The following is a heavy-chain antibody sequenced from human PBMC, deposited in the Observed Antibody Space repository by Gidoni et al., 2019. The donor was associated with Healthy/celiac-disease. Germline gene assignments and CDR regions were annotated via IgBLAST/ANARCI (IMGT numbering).Heavy chain of an antibody. CDR1: GYTFTGNY. Sequence: QVQLVQSGAEGKKPGASVKVSCKASGYTFTGNYMHWGRQAPGQGLEWRGCINPNSGGTTYAQKFQGWVTMTRDTSISTAYMELSRLRSDDTAVYYCARDRGVGDYGSGIFGSYMDVWGKGTTVTVSS. CDR3: ARDRGVGDYGSGIFGSYMDV. CDR2: INPNSGGT. D-gene: IGHD3-10*01. V-gene: IGHV1-2*04. J-gene: IGHJ6*03.